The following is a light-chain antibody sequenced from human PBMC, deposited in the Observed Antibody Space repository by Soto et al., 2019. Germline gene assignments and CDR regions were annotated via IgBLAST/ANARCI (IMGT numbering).Light chain of an antibody. CDR1: QTVTSIY. V-gene: IGKV3-20*01. CDR3: QQYDKSPQT. Sequence: EIVLTQSPGTLSLSPGERATLSCRASQTVTSIYLAWYQQKLGQAPRLLIYGASSRATGIPDRFSGSGSGTDFTLTISRLEPEDFAVYYCQQYDKSPQTFGQGTKLEIK. CDR2: GAS. J-gene: IGKJ2*01.